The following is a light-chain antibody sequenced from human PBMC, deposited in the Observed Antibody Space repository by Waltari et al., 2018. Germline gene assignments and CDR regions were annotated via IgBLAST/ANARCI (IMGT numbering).Light chain of an antibody. Sequence: QPVLTQPPSASGTPGQTVTISCSGSRSNIGKSFVKWYQQFPGTAPKFLIFNTNNRPSGVPDRFSGSKSGTSASLAISGLRSEDEADYYCAAWDDSLSGRVFGGGTKLTV. J-gene: IGLJ3*02. V-gene: IGLV1-47*01. CDR1: RSNIGKSF. CDR2: NTN. CDR3: AAWDDSLSGRV.